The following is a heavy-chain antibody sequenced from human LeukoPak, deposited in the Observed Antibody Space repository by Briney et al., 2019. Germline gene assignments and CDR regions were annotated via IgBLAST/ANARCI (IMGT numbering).Heavy chain of an antibody. Sequence: SETLSVTSTLSGDSISSSLVCWGWVRQTRGRWLECIGSIVCSGITNYNATLQGRVTTSVDTSTNPFSLKRSCVTAADTAVYYCARRPKDLIVVVAARGTFDNWGQGILVTVSS. V-gene: IGHV4-39*01. D-gene: IGHD2-15*01. J-gene: IGHJ4*02. CDR1: GDSISSSLVC. CDR2: IVCSGIT. CDR3: ARRPKDLIVVVAARGTFDN.